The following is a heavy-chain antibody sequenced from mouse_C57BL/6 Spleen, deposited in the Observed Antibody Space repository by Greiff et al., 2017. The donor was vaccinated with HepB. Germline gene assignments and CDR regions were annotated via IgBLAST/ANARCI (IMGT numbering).Heavy chain of an antibody. Sequence: QVQLKQPGAELVRPGSSVKLSCKASGYTFTSYWMHWVKQRPIQGLEWIGNIDPSDSETHYNQKFKDKATLTVDKSSSTAYMQLSSLTSEDSAVYYCARYDGYTWFAYWGQGTLVTVSA. CDR1: GYTFTSYW. D-gene: IGHD2-3*01. CDR3: ARYDGYTWFAY. CDR2: IDPSDSET. V-gene: IGHV1-52*01. J-gene: IGHJ3*01.